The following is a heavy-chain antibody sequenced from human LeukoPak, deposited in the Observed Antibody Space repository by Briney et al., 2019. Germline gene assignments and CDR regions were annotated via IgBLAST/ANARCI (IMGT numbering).Heavy chain of an antibody. CDR2: ISWNSGSI. D-gene: IGHD3-3*01. Sequence: PGRSLRLSCAASGFTFDDYAMHWVRHAPGKGLEWVSSISWNSGSIGYADSVKGRFTISRDNAMNSLYLQMNSLRAEDTALYYCAKDEAYDFWSGPQSYWGQGTLVTVSS. V-gene: IGHV3-9*01. J-gene: IGHJ4*02. CDR1: GFTFDDYA. CDR3: AKDEAYDFWSGPQSY.